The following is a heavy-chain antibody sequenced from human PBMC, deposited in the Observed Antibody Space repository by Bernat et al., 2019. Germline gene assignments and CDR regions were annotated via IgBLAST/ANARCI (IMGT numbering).Heavy chain of an antibody. CDR1: GYTFSSYG. J-gene: IGHJ4*02. CDR3: ARDPSAVTNYFYFDY. CDR2: IWDGGSKK. D-gene: IGHD4-17*01. Sequence: QVQLLESGGGLVQPGGSLRLSCAASGYTFSSYGMHWVRQAPGKGLEWVAVIWDGGSKKYYADSVEGRFTISRDDSKNTLYLQMNSLRAEDTAVYYCARDPSAVTNYFYFDYWGQGTLVTVSS. V-gene: IGHV3-33*01.